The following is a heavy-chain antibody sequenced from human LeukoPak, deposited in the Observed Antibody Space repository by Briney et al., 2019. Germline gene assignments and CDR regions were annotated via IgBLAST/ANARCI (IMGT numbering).Heavy chain of an antibody. V-gene: IGHV3-13*01. D-gene: IGHD1/OR15-1a*01. CDR3: VRQGTPHGNFDY. CDR1: GFTFSRYD. Sequence: GGSLRLSCAASGFTFSRYDMHWVRQATGKGLEWVSAIGTSGDTYYPASVKGRFTISRENAKISLYLQMNSLRVEDTAVYYCVRQGTPHGNFDYWGQGTLVTVSS. J-gene: IGHJ4*02. CDR2: IGTSGDT.